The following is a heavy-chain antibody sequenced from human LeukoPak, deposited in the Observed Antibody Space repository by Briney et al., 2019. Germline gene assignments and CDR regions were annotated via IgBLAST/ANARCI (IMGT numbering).Heavy chain of an antibody. D-gene: IGHD1-14*01. J-gene: IGHJ4*02. CDR3: ARDPSAWVGPEYYFDY. V-gene: IGHV3-11*01. Sequence: PGGSLRLSCAASGFTFSDYYMSWIRQAPGKGLEWVSYISSSGSTIYYADSVKGRFTISRDNAKNSLYLQMNSLGAEDTAVYYCARDPSAWVGPEYYFDYWGQGTLVTVSS. CDR1: GFTFSDYY. CDR2: ISSSGSTI.